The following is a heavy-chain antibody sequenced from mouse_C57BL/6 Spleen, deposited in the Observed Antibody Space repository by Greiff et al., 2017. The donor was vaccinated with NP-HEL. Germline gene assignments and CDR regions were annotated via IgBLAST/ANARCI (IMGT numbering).Heavy chain of an antibody. CDR1: GYTFTSYW. D-gene: IGHD1-1*01. V-gene: IGHV1-69*01. CDR3: ARSDYGSSYEYFDV. J-gene: IGHJ1*03. CDR2: IDPSDSYT. Sequence: QVQLQQPGAELVMPGASVKLSCKASGYTFTSYWMHWVKQRPGQGLEWIGEIDPSDSYTNYNQKFKGKSTLTVDKYSSTAYMQLSSLTSEDSAVYYCARSDYGSSYEYFDVWGTGTTVTVSS.